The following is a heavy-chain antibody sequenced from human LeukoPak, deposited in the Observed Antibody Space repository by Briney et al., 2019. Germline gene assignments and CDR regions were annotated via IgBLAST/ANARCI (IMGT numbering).Heavy chain of an antibody. D-gene: IGHD1-20*01. CDR3: ARGDITGRPGAYFDY. CDR1: GFTFSSYS. V-gene: IGHV3-21*01. CDR2: ISSSSSYI. Sequence: GGSLRLSCAASGFTFSSYSMNWVRQAPGKGLEWVSSISSSSSYIYYADSVKGRFTISRDNAKNSLHLQMNSLRAEDTAVYYCARGDITGRPGAYFDYWGQGTLVTVSS. J-gene: IGHJ4*02.